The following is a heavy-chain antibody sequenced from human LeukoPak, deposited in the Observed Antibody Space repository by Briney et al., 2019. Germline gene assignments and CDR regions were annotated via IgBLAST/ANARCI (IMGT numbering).Heavy chain of an antibody. CDR1: GFTFSSYA. CDR3: AKELGYCSSTSCSQFDY. D-gene: IGHD2-2*01. Sequence: GGSLRLSCAASGFTFSSYAMHWVRQAPGKGLEWVAVISYDGSNKYYADSVKGRFTISRDNSKNTLYLQMNSLRAEDTAVYYCAKELGYCSSTSCSQFDYWGQGTLVTVSS. CDR2: ISYDGSNK. V-gene: IGHV3-30-3*02. J-gene: IGHJ4*02.